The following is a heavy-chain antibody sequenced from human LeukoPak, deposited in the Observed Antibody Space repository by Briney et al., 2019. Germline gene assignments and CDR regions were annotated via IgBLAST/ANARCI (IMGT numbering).Heavy chain of an antibody. V-gene: IGHV4-34*01. J-gene: IGHJ4*02. CDR1: GGSFSGYY. CDR2: INHSGST. CDR3: ASLIVGATSQDY. D-gene: IGHD1-26*01. Sequence: SETLSLTCAVYGGSFSGYYWSWIRQRPGKGLECIGEINHSGSTNYNPSLKSRVTISVAPSKNQFSLKLSSVTAADTAVYYCASLIVGATSQDYWGQGTLVTVSS.